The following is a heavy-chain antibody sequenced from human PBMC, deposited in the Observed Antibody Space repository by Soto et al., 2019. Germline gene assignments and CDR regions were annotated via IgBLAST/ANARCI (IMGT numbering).Heavy chain of an antibody. CDR3: ARDEMVVATGSRTWHYYYGMDV. J-gene: IGHJ6*02. D-gene: IGHD2-15*01. Sequence: SVKVSCKSSGGTFSTYAISWVRQAPGQGLEWMGGIIPIFGTANYAQKFQGRVTITADESTTTAYMELISLRSEDTAVYYCARDEMVVATGSRTWHYYYGMDVWG. V-gene: IGHV1-69*13. CDR2: IIPIFGTA. CDR1: GGTFSTYA.